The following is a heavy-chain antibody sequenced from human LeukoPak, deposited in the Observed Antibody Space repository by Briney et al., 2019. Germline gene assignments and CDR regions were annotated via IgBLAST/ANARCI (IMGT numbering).Heavy chain of an antibody. Sequence: GASVKVSCKASGGTFSSYAISWVRQAPGQGLEWMGGIIPIFGTANYAQKFQGRVTITADESTSTAYMELSSLRSEDTAVYYCARENKYCSSTSCYRYYYMDVWGKGTTVTVSS. J-gene: IGHJ6*03. D-gene: IGHD2-2*01. V-gene: IGHV1-69*13. CDR1: GGTFSSYA. CDR2: IIPIFGTA. CDR3: ARENKYCSSTSCYRYYYMDV.